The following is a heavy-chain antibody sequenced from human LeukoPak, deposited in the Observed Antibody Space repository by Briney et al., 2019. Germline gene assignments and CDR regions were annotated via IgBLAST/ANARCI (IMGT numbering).Heavy chain of an antibody. J-gene: IGHJ3*02. D-gene: IGHD4-17*01. CDR1: GFTFSSYS. Sequence: TGGSLRLSCMASGFTFSSYSMNWVRQAPGKGLEWVSSISSSSSYIYYADSVKGRFTISRDNAKNSLYLQMNSLRAEDTAVYYCARRRDDYVAFDIWGQGTMVTVSS. CDR3: ARRRDDYVAFDI. V-gene: IGHV3-21*01. CDR2: ISSSSSYI.